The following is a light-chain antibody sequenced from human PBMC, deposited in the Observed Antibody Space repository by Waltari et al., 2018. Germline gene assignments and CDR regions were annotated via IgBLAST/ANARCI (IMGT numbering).Light chain of an antibody. V-gene: IGLV1-47*01. CDR2: RSN. Sequence: QSVLTQPPSASGTPGQRVTISCSGSSPNIESSYVSWYQQLPGTAPKLLIYRSNQRPSGVPDRFSGSKSGTSASLAISGLRSEDEADYYCAAWDDSLSVNWVFGGGTKLTVL. CDR1: SPNIESSY. J-gene: IGLJ3*02. CDR3: AAWDDSLSVNWV.